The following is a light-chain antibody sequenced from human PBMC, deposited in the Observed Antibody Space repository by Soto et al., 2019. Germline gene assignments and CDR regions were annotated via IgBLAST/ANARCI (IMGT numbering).Light chain of an antibody. CDR2: DVS. CDR3: LSYTSSNTFV. Sequence: QSALTQPASVSGSPGQSITISCTGTSSDVGGYNYVSWYQQHPDKAPKVMIYDVSNRPSGISNRFSGSKSGNTASLTISGLQAEDEADYYCLSYTSSNTFVFGTGTKLTVL. J-gene: IGLJ1*01. V-gene: IGLV2-14*01. CDR1: SSDVGGYNY.